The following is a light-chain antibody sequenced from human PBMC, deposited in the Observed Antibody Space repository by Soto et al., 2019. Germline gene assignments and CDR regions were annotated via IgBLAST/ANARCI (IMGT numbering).Light chain of an antibody. CDR2: NVS. Sequence: EIAMTQSPATLSVSPGQRATLSCRASQNVNRNLAWYQQKPGHAPSLLMYNVSTRATVFPARFSGSGSGTEFTLTISSLQSEDSAIYYCQQYNTLNTFGQGTKLEIK. J-gene: IGKJ2*01. CDR1: QNVNRN. V-gene: IGKV3-15*01. CDR3: QQYNTLNT.